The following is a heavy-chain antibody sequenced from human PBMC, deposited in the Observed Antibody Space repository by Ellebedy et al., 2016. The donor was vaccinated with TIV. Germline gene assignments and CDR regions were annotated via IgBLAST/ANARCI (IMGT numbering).Heavy chain of an antibody. CDR3: AREGDTAMVHGMDV. CDR1: GFTFSSYS. V-gene: IGHV3-48*01. D-gene: IGHD5-18*01. Sequence: GESLKISCAASGFTFSSYSINWVRQAPGKGLEWVSYISDSDTIYYADSVRGRFTISRDKAKNSLYLQMNSLRAEDTAVYYCAREGDTAMVHGMDVWGQGTTVTVSS. J-gene: IGHJ6*02. CDR2: ISDSDTI.